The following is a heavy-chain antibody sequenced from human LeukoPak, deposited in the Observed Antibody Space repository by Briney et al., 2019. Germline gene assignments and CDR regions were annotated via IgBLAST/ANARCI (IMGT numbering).Heavy chain of an antibody. CDR2: ISGGTT. J-gene: IGHJ4*02. CDR1: GFTISTYG. CDR3: AKSVYHSGNY. D-gene: IGHD3-10*01. Sequence: GGSLRLSCAASGFTISTYGMSWGRQAPGKGLEWVSSISGGTTYYADSVKGRFTISRDNSKNTVSLQMNSLRAEDTAVYYCAKSVYHSGNYWGQGTLVTVSS. V-gene: IGHV3-23*01.